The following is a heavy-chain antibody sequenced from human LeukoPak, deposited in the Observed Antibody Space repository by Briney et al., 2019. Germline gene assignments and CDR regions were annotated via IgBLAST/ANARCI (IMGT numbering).Heavy chain of an antibody. CDR3: ARESGSYLGHAFDI. CDR2: IIPIFGTA. Sequence: SVKVSCKASGGTCSSYAISWVRQAPGQWLEWMGRIIPIFGTANYAQKFQGRVTITADESTSTAYMELSSLRSEDTAVYYCARESGSYLGHAFDIWGQGTMVTVSS. V-gene: IGHV1-69*13. J-gene: IGHJ3*02. D-gene: IGHD1-26*01. CDR1: GGTCSSYA.